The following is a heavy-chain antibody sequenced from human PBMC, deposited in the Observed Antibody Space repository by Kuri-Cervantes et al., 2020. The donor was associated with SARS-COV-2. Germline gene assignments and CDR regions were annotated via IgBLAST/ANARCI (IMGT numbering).Heavy chain of an antibody. V-gene: IGHV3-7*01. CDR3: AREDPSDNWFDP. Sequence: GGSLRLSCAASGFTFSSYWMSWVRQAPGKGLEWVANIKQDGSEKYYVDSVKGRFTISRDNSKNTLYLQMNSLRAEDTAVYYCAREDPSDNWFDPWGQETLVTVSS. CDR1: GFTFSSYW. CDR2: IKQDGSEK. J-gene: IGHJ5*02.